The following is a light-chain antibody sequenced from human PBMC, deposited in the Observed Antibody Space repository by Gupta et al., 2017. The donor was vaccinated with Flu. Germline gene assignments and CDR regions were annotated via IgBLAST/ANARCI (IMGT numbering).Light chain of an antibody. J-gene: IGKJ4*01. CDR2: LGS. Sequence: DIVMTQSPVSLPVTPGAPASISCRSSQSLLHSNGYNYLDWYLQKPGQSPQLLIYLGSNRASGVPDRFSGSGSGTDFTLKISRVVAEDVGVYYCMQALQTRTFGGGTKVEIK. CDR1: QSLLHSNGYNY. CDR3: MQALQTRT. V-gene: IGKV2-28*01.